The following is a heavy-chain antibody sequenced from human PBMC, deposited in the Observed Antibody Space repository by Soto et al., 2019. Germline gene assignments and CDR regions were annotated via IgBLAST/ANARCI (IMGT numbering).Heavy chain of an antibody. CDR3: ARGWYYYDSRGYPFDF. V-gene: IGHV1-69*13. J-gene: IGHJ4*02. D-gene: IGHD3-22*01. CDR2: IIPIFGTA. Sequence: SVKVSCKASGGTFSSYAISWVRQAPGQGLEWMGGIIPIFGTANYAQKFQGRVSITADGSTSTAYMELSSLRSEDTAVYYCARGWYYYDSRGYPFDFWGQGALVTVSS. CDR1: GGTFSSYA.